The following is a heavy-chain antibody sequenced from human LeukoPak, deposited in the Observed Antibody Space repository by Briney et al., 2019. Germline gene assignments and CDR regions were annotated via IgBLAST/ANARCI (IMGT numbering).Heavy chain of an antibody. CDR3: ARDYKYAFDN. D-gene: IGHD5-24*01. V-gene: IGHV3-21*01. CDR1: GFNFNIYG. CDR2: ISSESTNI. Sequence: GGSLRLSCAASGFNFNIYGMNWVRQAPGKGLEWVSSISSESTNIYYTDSVKGRFTITRDNAKNSLYLQMNSLIPEDTAVYYCARDYKYAFDNWGQGTLVTVSS. J-gene: IGHJ4*02.